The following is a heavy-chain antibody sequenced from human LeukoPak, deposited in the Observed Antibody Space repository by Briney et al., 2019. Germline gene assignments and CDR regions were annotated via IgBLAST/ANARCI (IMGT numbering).Heavy chain of an antibody. CDR2: INPNSGGT. CDR3: AIFSGYCSGGSCYPNAFDI. Sequence: ASVKVSCKASGYTFTGYYMHWVRQAPGQGLEWMGWINPNSGGTNYAQKFQGWVTMTRDTSISTAYMEPSRLRSDDTAVYYCAIFSGYCSGGSCYPNAFDIWGQGTMVTVSS. CDR1: GYTFTGYY. J-gene: IGHJ3*02. D-gene: IGHD2-15*01. V-gene: IGHV1-2*04.